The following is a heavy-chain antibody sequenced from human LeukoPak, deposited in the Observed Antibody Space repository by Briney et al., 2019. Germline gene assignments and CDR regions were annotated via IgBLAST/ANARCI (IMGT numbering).Heavy chain of an antibody. V-gene: IGHV1-46*01. CDR3: ARVGYCSSTSCYKAYYFDY. D-gene: IGHD2-2*02. J-gene: IGHJ4*02. CDR2: INPSGGST. Sequence: ASVKVSCKASGYTFTSYYMHWVRQAPGQGLEWMGIINPSGGSTSYAQKFQGRVIMTRDTSTSTVYMELSSLRSEDTAVYYCARVGYCSSTSCYKAYYFDYWGQGTLVTVSA. CDR1: GYTFTSYY.